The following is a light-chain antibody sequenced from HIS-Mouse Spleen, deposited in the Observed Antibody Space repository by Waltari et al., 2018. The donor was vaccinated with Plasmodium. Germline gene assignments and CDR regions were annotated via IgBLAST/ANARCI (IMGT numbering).Light chain of an antibody. J-gene: IGLJ2*01. Sequence: QSALTQPPSASGSPGQSVTISCTGTSSDVGGYNYVSWYQQHPGQAPKLMVYEVSKRPAGVPDRCSGSKSGNTASLTVSGLQAEDEADYYCSSYAGSNNLVVGGGTKLTVL. CDR3: SSYAGSNNLV. V-gene: IGLV2-8*01. CDR1: SSDVGGYNY. CDR2: EVS.